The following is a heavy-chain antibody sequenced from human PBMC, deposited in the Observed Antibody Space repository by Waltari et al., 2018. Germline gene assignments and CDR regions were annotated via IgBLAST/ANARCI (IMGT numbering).Heavy chain of an antibody. J-gene: IGHJ3*01. CDR1: DGSISSYY. V-gene: IGHV4-59*01. CDR2: IHYSGTT. CDR3: ARPGIGDAFDV. Sequence: QVQLQESGPGLVRPSETLSLTYTVSDGSISSYYWNWIRQLPGKGLEWIGFIHYSGTTEYNPSLKNRATTSIQTSKNQFSLRLDSVTATDTAIYYCARPGIGDAFDVWGQGTMVTVSS.